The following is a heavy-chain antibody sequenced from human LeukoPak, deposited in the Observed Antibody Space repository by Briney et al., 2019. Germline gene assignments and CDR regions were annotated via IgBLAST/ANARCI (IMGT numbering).Heavy chain of an antibody. Sequence: PSETLSLTCTVSGGSISSSGHSWGWIRQPPGKGLEWTGTIYYTGRTYYNPSLKSRVTISVDTSKNQFSLRLSSVTAADTAVYYCARGLVTYYYDYWGQGTLVTVSS. V-gene: IGHV4-39*01. CDR2: IYYTGRT. D-gene: IGHD3-9*01. CDR1: GGSISSSGHS. J-gene: IGHJ4*02. CDR3: ARGLVTYYYDY.